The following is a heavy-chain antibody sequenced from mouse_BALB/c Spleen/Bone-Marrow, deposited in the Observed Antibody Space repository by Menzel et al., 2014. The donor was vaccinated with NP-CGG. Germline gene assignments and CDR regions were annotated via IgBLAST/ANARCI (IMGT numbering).Heavy chain of an antibody. Sequence: QVQLQQPGAELVKPGASVKLTCRASGYTFTTYWMHWVKQRPGQGLEWIGEINPSNGRTNYNEKFKSKATLTVDKSSSTAYMQLSSLTSEYSAVYYCASDYGYDAGFAWFVYWGQGTLVTVSA. CDR1: GYTFTTYW. CDR3: ASDYGYDAGFAWFVY. V-gene: IGHV1S81*02. J-gene: IGHJ3*01. CDR2: INPSNGRT. D-gene: IGHD2-14*01.